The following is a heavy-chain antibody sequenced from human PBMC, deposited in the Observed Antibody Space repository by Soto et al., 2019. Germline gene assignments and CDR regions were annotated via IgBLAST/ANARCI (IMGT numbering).Heavy chain of an antibody. CDR3: AKDAHPYSGSPTAEYFQH. V-gene: IGHV3-23*01. Sequence: PGGSLRLSCAASGSTFSSYAMSWVRQAPGKGLEWVSAISGSGGSTYYADSVKGRFTISRDNSKNTLYLQMNSLRAEDTAVYYCAKDAHPYSGSPTAEYFQHWGQGTLVTVSS. CDR2: ISGSGGST. CDR1: GSTFSSYA. D-gene: IGHD1-26*01. J-gene: IGHJ1*01.